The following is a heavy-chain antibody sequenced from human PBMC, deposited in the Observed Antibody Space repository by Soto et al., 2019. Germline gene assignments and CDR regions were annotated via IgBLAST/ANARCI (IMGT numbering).Heavy chain of an antibody. D-gene: IGHD3-9*01. J-gene: IGHJ4*02. V-gene: IGHV4-59*01. CDR1: GGSISVYY. CDR3: ARGVGSSPPRY. CDR2: IYDSGSP. Sequence: PSETLSLTCTISGGSISVYYWSWIRQSPGQGLEWIGYIYDSGSPYYNPSLKTRVTISADTPKNQLSLKLTSATAADTAVYFCARGVGSSPPRYWGRGTLVTVSS.